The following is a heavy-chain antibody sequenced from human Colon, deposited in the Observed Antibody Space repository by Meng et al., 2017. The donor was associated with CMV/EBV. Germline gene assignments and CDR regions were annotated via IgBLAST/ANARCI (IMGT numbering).Heavy chain of an antibody. D-gene: IGHD1-26*01. V-gene: IGHV3-9*01. CDR3: AKDVGANFFYGLDV. CDR1: GFTFDDHA. Sequence: GGSLRLSCAASGFTFDDHAMHWVRQVPGKGPEWVAGITWNSETIAYGDSVKGRFTVSRDNAKTALYLQMNSLRAEDTALYYCAKDVGANFFYGLDVWGQGITVTVSS. J-gene: IGHJ6*02. CDR2: ITWNSETI.